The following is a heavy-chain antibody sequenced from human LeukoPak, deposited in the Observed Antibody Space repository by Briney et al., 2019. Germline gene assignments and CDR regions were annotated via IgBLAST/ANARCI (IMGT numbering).Heavy chain of an antibody. D-gene: IGHD5-24*01. J-gene: IGHJ6*03. V-gene: IGHV1-18*01. CDR2: ISAYNGNT. CDR3: ARLRRDGFNYYYMDV. Sequence: GASVKVSCKASGYTFTSYGIGWVRQAPGQGLEWMGWISAYNGNTNYAQKLQGRVTMTTDTSTSTAYMELRSLRSDDTAVYYCARLRRDGFNYYYMDVWGKGTTVTVSS. CDR1: GYTFTSYG.